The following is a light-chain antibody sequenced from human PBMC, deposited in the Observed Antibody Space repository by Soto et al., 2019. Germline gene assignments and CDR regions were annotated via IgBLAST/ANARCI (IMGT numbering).Light chain of an antibody. CDR2: DAS. CDR3: QQRRKWPPD. J-gene: IGKJ5*01. Sequence: EIVLTQSPASLSRSTGKRATLYCXASQTVNINLAWCQQKPGQAPRLLIYDASHRATGIPARFSGSGSGTDFTLTISSLEPEDFAVYYCQQRRKWPPDFGQGTRLEIK. CDR1: QTVNIN. V-gene: IGKV3-11*01.